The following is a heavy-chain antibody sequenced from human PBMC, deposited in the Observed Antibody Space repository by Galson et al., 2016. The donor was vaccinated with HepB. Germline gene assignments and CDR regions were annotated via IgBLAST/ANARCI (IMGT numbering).Heavy chain of an antibody. CDR3: TKQVAEGGLGDT. Sequence: SLRLSCAGSGFIFSTYAMSWVRQAPGKGLEWVAGLSYNGLNQHYPDSLMGRFTVSRDNSKSIMYLQMDSLRPDDTAVYYCTKQVAEGGLGDTWGQGTVVTVSS. CDR2: LSYNGLNQ. D-gene: IGHD2-15*01. J-gene: IGHJ5*02. CDR1: GFIFSTYA. V-gene: IGHV3-30*18.